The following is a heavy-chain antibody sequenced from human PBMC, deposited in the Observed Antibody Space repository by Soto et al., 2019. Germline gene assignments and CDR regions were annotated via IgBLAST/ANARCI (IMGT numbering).Heavy chain of an antibody. D-gene: IGHD3-3*01. V-gene: IGHV3-30-3*01. CDR3: ARHLSHLEFGWFDP. J-gene: IGHJ5*02. Sequence: QVQLVESGGGVVQPGRSLRLSCAASGFTFSSYAFHWVRQAPGKGLEWVAILSDDGSNKDYAGSVKGRFTISRDNSRNTRYLQMNSLRADETAVYYCARHLSHLEFGWFDPWGQGTLVIVSS. CDR2: LSDDGSNK. CDR1: GFTFSSYA.